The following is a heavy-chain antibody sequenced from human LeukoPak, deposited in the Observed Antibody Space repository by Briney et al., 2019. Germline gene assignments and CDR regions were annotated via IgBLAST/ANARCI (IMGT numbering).Heavy chain of an antibody. D-gene: IGHD4-11*01. J-gene: IGHJ3*02. CDR3: ARVNLYRSDSDYNDAFDI. CDR2: IGVGGDT. V-gene: IGHV3-13*04. Sequence: GGSLRLSCAASGFTFSNYDMHWVRQATGKGLEYVSAIGVGGDTYYSGSVKGRFTISRENAENSLYLQMNNLRVEGTAVYYCARVNLYRSDSDYNDAFDIWGQGTMVTVSS. CDR1: GFTFSNYD.